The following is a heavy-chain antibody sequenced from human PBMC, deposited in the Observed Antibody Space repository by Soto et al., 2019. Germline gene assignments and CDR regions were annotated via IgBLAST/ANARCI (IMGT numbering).Heavy chain of an antibody. CDR2: IIPIFGTA. D-gene: IGHD3-3*01. J-gene: IGHJ6*02. CDR1: GGTFSSYA. V-gene: IGHV1-69*13. Sequence: GASVKVSCKASGGTFSSYAISWVRQAPGQGLEWMGGIIPIFGTANYAQKFQGRVTITADESTSTAYMGLSSLRSEDTAVYYCASARLWSGDYSGNYYYYGMDVWGQGTTVTVSS. CDR3: ASARLWSGDYSGNYYYYGMDV.